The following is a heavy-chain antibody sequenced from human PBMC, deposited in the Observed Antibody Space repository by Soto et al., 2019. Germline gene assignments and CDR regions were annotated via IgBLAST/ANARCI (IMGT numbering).Heavy chain of an antibody. CDR1: GGSISSYY. CDR3: ARARQPVRWSDAFDI. J-gene: IGHJ3*02. Sequence: QVQLQESGPGLVKPSETLSLTCTVSGGSISSYYWSWIRQPPGKGLEWIGYIYYSGSTNYNPSLKSRVTISVDTSKNQFSLKLSSVTAADTAVYYCARARQPVRWSDAFDIWGQGTMVTVSS. V-gene: IGHV4-59*01. CDR2: IYYSGST. D-gene: IGHD6-6*01.